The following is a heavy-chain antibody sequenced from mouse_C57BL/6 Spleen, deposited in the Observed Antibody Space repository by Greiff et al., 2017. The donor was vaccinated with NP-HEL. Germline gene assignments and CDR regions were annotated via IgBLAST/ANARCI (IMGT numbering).Heavy chain of an antibody. D-gene: IGHD2-4*01. J-gene: IGHJ3*01. Sequence: QVQLQQPGAELVKPGASVKLSCMASGYTFTSYWMHWVKQRPGQGLEWIGMIHPNSGSTNYNEKFKSKATLTVDKSSSTAYMQLSSLTSEDSAVYYCAPYDYDPAWFAYWGQGTLVTVSA. CDR3: APYDYDPAWFAY. CDR1: GYTFTSYW. CDR2: IHPNSGST. V-gene: IGHV1-64*01.